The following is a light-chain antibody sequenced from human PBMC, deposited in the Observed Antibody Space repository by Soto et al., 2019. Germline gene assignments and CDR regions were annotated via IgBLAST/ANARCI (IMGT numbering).Light chain of an antibody. Sequence: DIGMTQAPATLSVSPGERSTLSCGASLSVGDDLAWYQQKPGQXHRXXISGGSTRAADVPARFSGSGSGTELTITITSLQSEDFGVYYCQQYNKWPCTFGPGTKVDIK. V-gene: IGKV3-15*01. CDR1: LSVGDD. CDR3: QQYNKWPCT. J-gene: IGKJ2*02. CDR2: GGS.